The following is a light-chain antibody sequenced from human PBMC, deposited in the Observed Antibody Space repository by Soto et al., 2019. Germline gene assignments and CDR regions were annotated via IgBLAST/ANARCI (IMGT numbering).Light chain of an antibody. CDR1: QSVSTW. CDR3: QHYKSYPWT. V-gene: IGKV1-5*03. Sequence: DIQMTQSPSTLSASVGDRVTISCRASQSVSTWLAWYQQKPGKAPKVLIYKASSLKSGVPSRFSGRGSGTEFTLTISSLQPDDFATYYCQHYKSYPWTFGQGTKVEIK. CDR2: KAS. J-gene: IGKJ1*01.